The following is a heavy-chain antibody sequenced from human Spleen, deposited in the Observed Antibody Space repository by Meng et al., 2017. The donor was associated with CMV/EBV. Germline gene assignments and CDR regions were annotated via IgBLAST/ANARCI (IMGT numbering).Heavy chain of an antibody. CDR1: GYTFTGYY. Sequence: SGYTFTGYYMHWVRQAPGQGLEWMGWINPNSGGTNYAQKFQGSVTMTRDTSISTAYMELSRLRSDDTAVYYCARDKGRRDGSHAFDIWGQGTMVTVSS. V-gene: IGHV1-2*02. D-gene: IGHD5-24*01. CDR2: INPNSGGT. J-gene: IGHJ3*02. CDR3: ARDKGRRDGSHAFDI.